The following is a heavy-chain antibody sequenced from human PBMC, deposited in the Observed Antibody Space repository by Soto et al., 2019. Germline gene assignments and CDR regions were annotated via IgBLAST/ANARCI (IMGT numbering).Heavy chain of an antibody. V-gene: IGHV1-46*01. CDR1: GDTFTDYY. CDR3: AGGGHVVVVTAALDY. D-gene: IGHD2-21*02. CDR2: VNPSGGHT. Sequence: QVQLVQSGAEVKKPGASVKVSCKASGDTFTDYYIHWVRQAPGQGLEWMGTVNPSGGHTTYAQHFRGRMTMTRATSTSTLYRELTSLRSEDTAVYYCAGGGHVVVVTAALDYWGQGTLVTVSS. J-gene: IGHJ4*02.